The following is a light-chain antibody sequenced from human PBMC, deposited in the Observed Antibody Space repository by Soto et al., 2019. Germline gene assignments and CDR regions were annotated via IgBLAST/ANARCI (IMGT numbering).Light chain of an antibody. Sequence: QSVLTQPPSVSGAPGQRVTLSCTGSSSNIGAGHDVHWYQQLPGTAPKLLIYGSSSRPSGVPARFSGSRSGTSASLAITGLQAEDEADYYCQSYDSTHVIFGGGTQLTVL. CDR1: SSNIGAGHD. J-gene: IGLJ2*01. CDR2: GSS. V-gene: IGLV1-40*01. CDR3: QSYDSTHVI.